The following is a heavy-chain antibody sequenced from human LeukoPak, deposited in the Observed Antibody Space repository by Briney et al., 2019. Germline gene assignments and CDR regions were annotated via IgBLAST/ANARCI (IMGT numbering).Heavy chain of an antibody. CDR1: GFTVSSNY. D-gene: IGHD5-18*01. Sequence: GGSLRLSCAASGFTVSSNYMSWVRQAPGKGLEWVSVIYSGGSTYYADSVKGRFTISRDNAKNSLYLQMNSLRAEDTAVYYCARVYSYGSPYFDYWGQGTLVTVSS. J-gene: IGHJ4*02. CDR3: ARVYSYGSPYFDY. CDR2: IYSGGST. V-gene: IGHV3-53*01.